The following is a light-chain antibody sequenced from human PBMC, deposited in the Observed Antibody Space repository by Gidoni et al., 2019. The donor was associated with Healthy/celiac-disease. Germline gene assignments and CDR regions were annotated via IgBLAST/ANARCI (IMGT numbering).Light chain of an antibody. CDR1: QSLVHSDGNTY. CDR2: KVS. V-gene: IGKV2-30*02. Sequence: DVVMTQSPLSLPVTLGQPASISCRSSQSLVHSDGNTYLNWFQQRPGKSPRRLIYKVSNRDSGVPDRFSGSGSGTDFTLKLSRVEAEDVGVYYCMQGTHWPPYTFGQGTKLEIK. CDR3: MQGTHWPPYT. J-gene: IGKJ2*01.